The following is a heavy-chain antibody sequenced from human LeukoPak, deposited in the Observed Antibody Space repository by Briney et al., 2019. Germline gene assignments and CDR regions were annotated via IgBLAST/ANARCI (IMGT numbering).Heavy chain of an antibody. CDR2: IYYSGST. CDR1: GGSISSSSYY. Sequence: HSETLSLTCTVSGGSISSSSYYWGWIRQPPGKGLEWIGSIYYSGSTYYNPSLKSRVTISVDTSKNQFSLKLSSVTAADTAVYYCARTSSGWSQNDYWGQGTLVTVSS. J-gene: IGHJ4*02. D-gene: IGHD6-19*01. CDR3: ARTSSGWSQNDY. V-gene: IGHV4-39*01.